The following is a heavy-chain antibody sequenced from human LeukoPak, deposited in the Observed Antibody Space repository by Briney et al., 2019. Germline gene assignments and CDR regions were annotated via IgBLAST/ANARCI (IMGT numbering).Heavy chain of an antibody. V-gene: IGHV1-69*05. D-gene: IGHD5-12*01. CDR2: IIPIFGTA. J-gene: IGHJ4*02. CDR3: ASGDILPGAPFYY. CDR1: GGTFSSYA. Sequence: SVKVSCKASGGTFSSYAISWVRQAPGQGLEWMGRIIPIFGTANYAQKFQGRVTITTDESTSTAYMELSSLGSEDTAVYYCASGDILPGAPFYYWGQGTLVTVSS.